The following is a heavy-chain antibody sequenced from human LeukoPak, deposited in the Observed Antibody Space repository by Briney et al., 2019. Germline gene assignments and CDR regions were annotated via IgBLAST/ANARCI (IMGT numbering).Heavy chain of an antibody. J-gene: IGHJ4*02. Sequence: SETLSLTCTVSGGSISSSSYYWGWLRQPPGKGLEWIVSIYYSGSTYYNPSLESRVTISVDTSKNQFSLNLSSVTAADTAVYYCARGASDGYNLGYFFDSWGQGTLVTVSS. D-gene: IGHD5-24*01. V-gene: IGHV4-39*07. CDR3: ARGASDGYNLGYFFDS. CDR1: GGSISSSSYY. CDR2: IYYSGST.